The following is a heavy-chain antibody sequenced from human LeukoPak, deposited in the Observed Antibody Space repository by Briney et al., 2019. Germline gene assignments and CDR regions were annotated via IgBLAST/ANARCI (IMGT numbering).Heavy chain of an antibody. D-gene: IGHD2-21*02. Sequence: PGGSLRLSCAASGFTFSSYAMHWVRQAPGKGLEWVAVISYDGSYKYYADSVKGRFTISRDNSKNTLYLQMNSLRAEDTAVYYCARGGIVVVTAIHHFDYWGQGTLVTVSS. J-gene: IGHJ4*02. V-gene: IGHV3-30*04. CDR3: ARGGIVVVTAIHHFDY. CDR2: ISYDGSYK. CDR1: GFTFSSYA.